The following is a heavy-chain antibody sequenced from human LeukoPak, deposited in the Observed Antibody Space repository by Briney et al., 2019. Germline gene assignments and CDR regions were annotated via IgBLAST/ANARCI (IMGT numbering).Heavy chain of an antibody. CDR1: GFTFDDYG. CDR2: INWSGGST. J-gene: IGHJ4*02. Sequence: GGSLRLSCAASGFTFDDYGMSWVRQAPGKGLEWVSGINWSGGSTGYADSVKGRFTISRDNAKNSLYLQMNSLRAEDTALYYCARESPYIVVVPAAPFDYWGQGTLVTVSS. D-gene: IGHD2-2*01. V-gene: IGHV3-20*04. CDR3: ARESPYIVVVPAAPFDY.